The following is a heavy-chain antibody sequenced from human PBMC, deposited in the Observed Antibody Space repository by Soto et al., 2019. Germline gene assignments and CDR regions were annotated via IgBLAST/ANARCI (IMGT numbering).Heavy chain of an antibody. J-gene: IGHJ4*02. CDR1: GFTFSNYA. Sequence: EVQLLDSGGGLVQPGGSLRLSCAASGFTFSNYAMTWVRQGPGKGLEWVSGISGSGGRSYYADSVKGRFTISRDNSKSTLYLQMNSLRAEDTAVYYCAKAYFVWSSEQPYYFDYWGQGTRVTVPS. CDR2: ISGSGGRS. D-gene: IGHD3-16*01. CDR3: AKAYFVWSSEQPYYFDY. V-gene: IGHV3-23*01.